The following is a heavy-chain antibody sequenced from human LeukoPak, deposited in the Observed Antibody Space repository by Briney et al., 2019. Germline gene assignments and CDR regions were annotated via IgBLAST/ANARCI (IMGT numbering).Heavy chain of an antibody. CDR3: ANDFYCSSTSCSPGGY. D-gene: IGHD2-2*01. CDR2: IRYVGSNK. V-gene: IGHV3-30*02. CDR1: GFTFSSYG. Sequence: GGSLRLSCAASGFTFSSYGMHWVRQAPGKGLEWVAFIRYVGSNKYYADSVKGRFTISRDNSKNTLYLQMNSLRAEDTAVYYCANDFYCSSTSCSPGGYWGQGTLVTVSS. J-gene: IGHJ4*02.